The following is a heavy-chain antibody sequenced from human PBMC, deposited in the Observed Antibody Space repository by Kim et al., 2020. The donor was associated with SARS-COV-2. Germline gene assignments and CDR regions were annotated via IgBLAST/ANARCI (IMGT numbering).Heavy chain of an antibody. CDR2: GAT. CDR3: ARDNGKDY. V-gene: IGHV4-34*01. J-gene: IGHJ4*02. D-gene: IGHD1-20*01. Sequence: GATEYNPSLNSRVTISVDTSKNQIFLRLTSVTAADTAVYYCARDNGKDYWGQGTLVAVSS.